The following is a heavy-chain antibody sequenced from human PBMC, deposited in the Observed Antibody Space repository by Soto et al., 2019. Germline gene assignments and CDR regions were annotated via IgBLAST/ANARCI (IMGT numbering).Heavy chain of an antibody. Sequence: PGGSLRLSCAASGFSFSSYAMSWVRQAPGKGLEWVSAIDGSAGTTYYAGSVKGRFTISRDNFKDKLFLQINSLRAEDTAIYYCAKDETYYYGSGTPTFFDYWGQGARVTVSS. D-gene: IGHD3-10*01. CDR1: GFSFSSYA. J-gene: IGHJ4*02. CDR2: IDGSAGTT. CDR3: AKDETYYYGSGTPTFFDY. V-gene: IGHV3-23*01.